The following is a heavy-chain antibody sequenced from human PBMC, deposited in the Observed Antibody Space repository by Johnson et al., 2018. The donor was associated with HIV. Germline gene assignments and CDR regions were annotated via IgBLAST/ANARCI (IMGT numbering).Heavy chain of an antibody. Sequence: VQLVESGGGVVQPGRSLRLSCTASGFTFSDYYMSWIRQAPGKGLEWMSYISHSATITHYADSVKARCTSPRDNARNTLYPQMNSLRAEDTAVYYCAIRDAGGRDAFDIWGQGTIVTVSS. D-gene: IGHD1-26*01. CDR2: ISHSATIT. CDR3: AIRDAGGRDAFDI. J-gene: IGHJ3*02. CDR1: GFTFSDYY. V-gene: IGHV3-11*04.